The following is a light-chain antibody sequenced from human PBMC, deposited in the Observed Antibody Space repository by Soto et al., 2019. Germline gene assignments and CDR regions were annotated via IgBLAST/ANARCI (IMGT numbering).Light chain of an antibody. CDR3: QHYNSFSRT. CDR1: DEILHW. J-gene: IGKJ1*01. Sequence: DLQMTQSPSTLSASVGDRVAITCRASDEILHWVAWYQQKPGKAPKLLSYKPANLADEVPSRFAGSGSGADFTLTITRLHPDDVPTYYCQHYNSFSRTLGQGTNVDI. CDR2: KPA. V-gene: IGKV1-5*03.